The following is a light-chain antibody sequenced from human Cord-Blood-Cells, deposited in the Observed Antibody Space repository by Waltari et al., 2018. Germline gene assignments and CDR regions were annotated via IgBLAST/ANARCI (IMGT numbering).Light chain of an antibody. V-gene: IGKV1-8*01. Sequence: AIRITQSPSSLSAPTGDRVTITCRASQGISSYLAWYQQKPGKAPKLLIYAASTLQSGVPSRFSGSGSGTDFTLTISCLQSEDFATYYCQQYYSYPFPFGPGTKVDIK. J-gene: IGKJ3*01. CDR1: QGISSY. CDR3: QQYYSYPFP. CDR2: AAS.